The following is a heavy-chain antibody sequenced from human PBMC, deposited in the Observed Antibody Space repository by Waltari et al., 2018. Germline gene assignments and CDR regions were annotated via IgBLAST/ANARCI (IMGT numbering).Heavy chain of an antibody. CDR2: IYTSGRT. Sequence: QVQLQESGPGLVKPSETLSLTCTVSGGSISSYYWSWIRQPAGKGLEWIGRIYTSGRTNYNPSLKSRVTMSVDTAKNQFSLKLSSVTAADTAVYYCARVSRHRQYYGSGSYPWFDPWGQGTLVTVSS. V-gene: IGHV4-4*07. CDR3: ARVSRHRQYYGSGSYPWFDP. CDR1: GGSISSYY. D-gene: IGHD3-10*01. J-gene: IGHJ5*02.